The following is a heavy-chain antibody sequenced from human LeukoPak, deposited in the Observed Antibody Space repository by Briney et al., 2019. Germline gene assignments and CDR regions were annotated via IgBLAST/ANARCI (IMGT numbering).Heavy chain of an antibody. CDR1: GGSISRYY. Sequence: SETLSLTCTVSGGSISRYYWSWIRQPAGKGLDWIGRIYTSGSTNYNPSLKSRVTMSVDTSKNQFSLKLSSVTAADTAVYYCARDYSGYDSDAFDIWGQGTMVTVSS. CDR2: IYTSGST. D-gene: IGHD5-12*01. V-gene: IGHV4-4*07. CDR3: ARDYSGYDSDAFDI. J-gene: IGHJ3*02.